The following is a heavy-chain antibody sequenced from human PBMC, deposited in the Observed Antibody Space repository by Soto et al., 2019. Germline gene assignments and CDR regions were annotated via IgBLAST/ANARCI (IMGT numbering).Heavy chain of an antibody. CDR1: GYSFTAYW. Sequence: GESLKISCQASGYSFTAYWITWVRQMPGKGLEWMATIDPSDSYVDYSPSFRGHVTFSVDRSITTVYLQWNSLKASDSAMYFCTRRASSSFYHFDFWGQGALVTVSS. V-gene: IGHV5-10-1*01. D-gene: IGHD2-2*01. J-gene: IGHJ4*02. CDR3: TRRASSSFYHFDF. CDR2: IDPSDSYV.